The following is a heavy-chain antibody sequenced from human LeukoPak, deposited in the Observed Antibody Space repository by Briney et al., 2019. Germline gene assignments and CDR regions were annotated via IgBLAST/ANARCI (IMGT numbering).Heavy chain of an antibody. J-gene: IGHJ4*02. D-gene: IGHD1-14*01. CDR1: GFTFSSYA. CDR2: LYSDGNT. V-gene: IGHV3-53*01. Sequence: GGSLRLSCAASGFTFSSYAMRWVRQAPRKGLGWVAVLYSDGNTKYAAYVQGRFTISRDNYKNFLYLEMNSLSADDTVVYCCARGVEPLADNTLEYWGQGTLVTVSS. CDR3: ARGVEPLADNTLEY.